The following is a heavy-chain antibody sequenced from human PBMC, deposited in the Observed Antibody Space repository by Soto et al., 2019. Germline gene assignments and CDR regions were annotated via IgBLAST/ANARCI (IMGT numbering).Heavy chain of an antibody. CDR1: GGSISSGGYS. Sequence: SETLSLTCAVSGGSISSGGYSWSWIGQPPGKGLEWIGYIYHSGSTYYNPSLKSRVTISVDRAKNRFSLKLSSVTAADTAVSYCARGPPFGRWGKATLVTVSS. V-gene: IGHV4-30-2*01. CDR3: ARGPPFGR. CDR2: IYHSGST. D-gene: IGHD3-3*01. J-gene: IGHJ4*02.